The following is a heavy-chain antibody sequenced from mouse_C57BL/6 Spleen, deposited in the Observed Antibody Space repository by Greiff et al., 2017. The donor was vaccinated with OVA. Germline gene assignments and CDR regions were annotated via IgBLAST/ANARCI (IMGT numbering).Heavy chain of an antibody. CDR3: TREGIYDGYYVGAMDY. D-gene: IGHD2-3*01. V-gene: IGHV1-15*01. Sequence: VQGVESGAELVRPGASVTLSCKASGYTFTDYEMHWVKQTPVHGLEWIGAIDPETGGTAYNQKFKGKAILTADKSSSTAYMEPRSLTSDDSAVYYCTREGIYDGYYVGAMDYWGQGTSVTVSS. J-gene: IGHJ4*01. CDR2: IDPETGGT. CDR1: GYTFTDYE.